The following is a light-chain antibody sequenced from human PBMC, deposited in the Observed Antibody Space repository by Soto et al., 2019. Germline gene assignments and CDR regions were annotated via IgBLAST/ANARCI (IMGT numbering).Light chain of an antibody. CDR1: SSDVGGYNY. J-gene: IGLJ1*01. Sequence: QSALTQPRSVSGSPGQSVTISCTRTSSDVGGYNYVSWYQQHPGKAPKLMIYDVSKRPSGVPDRFSGSKSGNTASLTISGLQAEDEADYYCCSYAGSYRYVFGTGTKLTVL. CDR2: DVS. V-gene: IGLV2-11*01. CDR3: CSYAGSYRYV.